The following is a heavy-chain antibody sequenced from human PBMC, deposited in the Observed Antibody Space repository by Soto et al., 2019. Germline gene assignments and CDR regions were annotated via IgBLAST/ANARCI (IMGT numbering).Heavy chain of an antibody. CDR3: AKGLGGSGWYSGYYGMDV. Sequence: EVQLLESGGGLVQPGGSLRLSCAASGFTFSSYAMTWVRQAPGKGLQWVSAVRGSGDTTFYADSVKGRFTISRDNSKDTLYLQMNSLRAEDTAVYYCAKGLGGSGWYSGYYGMDVWGQGTTVTVSS. CDR1: GFTFSSYA. D-gene: IGHD6-19*01. J-gene: IGHJ6*02. V-gene: IGHV3-23*01. CDR2: VRGSGDTT.